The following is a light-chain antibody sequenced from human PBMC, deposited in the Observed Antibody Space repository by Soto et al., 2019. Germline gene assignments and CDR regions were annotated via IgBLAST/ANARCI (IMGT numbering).Light chain of an antibody. CDR3: QQYNNWWT. Sequence: EIVMTQSPATLSVSLGERVTLSCRASQSVKNNLAWYQQKPGQAPRLLMYGASTRATGIPARFSGSGSGTEFTLTISSLQSEDFAVYYCQQYNNWWTFGQGTKVEIK. J-gene: IGKJ1*01. CDR2: GAS. CDR1: QSVKNN. V-gene: IGKV3-15*01.